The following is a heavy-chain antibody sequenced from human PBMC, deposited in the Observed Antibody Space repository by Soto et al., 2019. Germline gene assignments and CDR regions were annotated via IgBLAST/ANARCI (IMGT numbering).Heavy chain of an antibody. Sequence: PGGSLRLSCAASGFTFSSYAMSWVRQAPGKGLEWVSAISGSGGSTYYADSVKGRFTISRDNSKNTLYLQMNSLRAEDTAVYYWAKSIWEYDSDYYYYMDVWGKGTTVTVSS. J-gene: IGHJ6*03. V-gene: IGHV3-23*01. CDR1: GFTFSSYA. CDR2: ISGSGGST. D-gene: IGHD3-3*01. CDR3: AKSIWEYDSDYYYYMDV.